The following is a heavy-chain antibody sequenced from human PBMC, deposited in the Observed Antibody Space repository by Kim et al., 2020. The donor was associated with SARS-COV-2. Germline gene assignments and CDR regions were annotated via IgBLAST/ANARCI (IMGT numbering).Heavy chain of an antibody. J-gene: IGHJ4*02. Sequence: AQKHQGRVTMTTDTSTSTAYMELRSLRSDDTAVYYCARAYCGGDCYPFDYWGQGTLVTVSS. D-gene: IGHD2-21*02. CDR3: ARAYCGGDCYPFDY. V-gene: IGHV1-18*01.